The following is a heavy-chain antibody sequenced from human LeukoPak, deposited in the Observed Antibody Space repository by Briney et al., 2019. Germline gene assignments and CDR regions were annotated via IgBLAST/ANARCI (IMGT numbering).Heavy chain of an antibody. D-gene: IGHD2-15*01. J-gene: IGHJ4*02. CDR2: IRSKAYGGTT. CDR3: TRDRPINFRYCSGGSCYSPLFDY. Sequence: PGGSLRLSCTASGFTFGDYAMSWFRQAPGKGLEWVGFIRSKAYGGTTEYAASVKGRFTISRDDSKSIAYLQMNSLKTEDTAVYYCTRDRPINFRYCSGGSCYSPLFDYWGQGTLVSVSS. CDR1: GFTFGDYA. V-gene: IGHV3-49*03.